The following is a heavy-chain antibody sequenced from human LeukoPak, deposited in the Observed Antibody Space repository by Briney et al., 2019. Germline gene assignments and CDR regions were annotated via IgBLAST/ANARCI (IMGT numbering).Heavy chain of an antibody. V-gene: IGHV3-74*01. CDR3: AKDDYGDYYYYGMDV. J-gene: IGHJ6*02. CDR2: INSGGSGT. D-gene: IGHD4-17*01. Sequence: GGSLRLSCAASGFNFASNWMHWVRQTPGKGLVWVSRINSGGSGTSYADSVEGRFTISRDNSKNTLYLQMNSLRAEDTAVYYCAKDDYGDYYYYGMDVWGQGTTVTVSS. CDR1: GFNFASNW.